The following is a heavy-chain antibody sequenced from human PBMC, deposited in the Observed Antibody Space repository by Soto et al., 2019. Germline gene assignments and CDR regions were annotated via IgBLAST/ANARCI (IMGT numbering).Heavy chain of an antibody. V-gene: IGHV3-33*01. CDR3: ARAVGGVIARYNWFDP. CDR2: IWYDGSNK. CDR1: GFTFSSYG. J-gene: IGHJ5*02. D-gene: IGHD3-16*02. Sequence: QVQLVESGGGVVQPGRSLRLSCAASGFTFSSYGMHWVRQAPGKGLEWVAVIWYDGSNKYYADSVKGRFTISRDNSKNPLYLQMNSLRAEDTAVYYCARAVGGVIARYNWFDPCGKVTLVTVSS.